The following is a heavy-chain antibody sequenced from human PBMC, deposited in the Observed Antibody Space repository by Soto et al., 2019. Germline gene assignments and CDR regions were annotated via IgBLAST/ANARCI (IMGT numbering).Heavy chain of an antibody. D-gene: IGHD3-10*01. CDR1: GFTFSTYA. Sequence: PGGSLRLSCAASGFTFSTYAMSWVRQAPGRGLEWVSSINGYGDSPYYPDSVKGRFTISRDNSKNTLYLQMNSLTVEDTAVYYCAKDRPNYFCSDGAYYKEVCDPWVPRTLVTGFS. CDR2: INGYGDSP. J-gene: IGHJ5*02. CDR3: AKDRPNYFCSDGAYYKEVCDP. V-gene: IGHV3-23*01.